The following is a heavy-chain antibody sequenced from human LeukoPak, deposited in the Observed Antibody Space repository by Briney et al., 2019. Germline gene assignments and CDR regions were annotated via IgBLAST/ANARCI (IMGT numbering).Heavy chain of an antibody. Sequence: GGSLRLSCAASGLTFSSYTMTWVRQAPGKGLEWVSSFGVSTGRTYYANSVKGRFTTSRDNSKNTLYLQMNSLRADDTAVYYCARVLVGVTNGALGSFDYWGQGTLVTVSS. CDR3: ARVLVGVTNGALGSFDY. V-gene: IGHV3-23*01. CDR1: GLTFSSYT. CDR2: FGVSTGRT. J-gene: IGHJ4*02. D-gene: IGHD1-26*01.